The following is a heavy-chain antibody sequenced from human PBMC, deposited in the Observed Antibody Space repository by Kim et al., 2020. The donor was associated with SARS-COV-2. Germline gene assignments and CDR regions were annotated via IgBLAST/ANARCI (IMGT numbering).Heavy chain of an antibody. D-gene: IGHD2-21*01. V-gene: IGHV3-23*01. CDR3: AKEFPDY. CDR2: GGSQ. J-gene: IGHJ4*02. Sequence: GGSQYHADTRKGRFTNSRDNSKNTQYQQMNSRRAEDTAVYYCAKEFPDYWGQGTLVTVSS.